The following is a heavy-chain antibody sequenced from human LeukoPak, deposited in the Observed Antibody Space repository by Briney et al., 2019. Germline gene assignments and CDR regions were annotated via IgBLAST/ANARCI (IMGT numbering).Heavy chain of an antibody. CDR3: AIWGSAYSHPYDC. CDR1: GFTVSSNS. J-gene: IGHJ4*02. Sequence: PGGSLRLSCTVSGFTVSSNSMSWVRQAPGKGLEWVSFIYDDTIHYSDSLRGRSSNSRDNSKNTLYLQMNSLRAEHTAVYYGAIWGSAYSHPYDCWGQGTLVTVSS. D-gene: IGHD3-16*01. V-gene: IGHV3-53*01. CDR2: IYDDTI.